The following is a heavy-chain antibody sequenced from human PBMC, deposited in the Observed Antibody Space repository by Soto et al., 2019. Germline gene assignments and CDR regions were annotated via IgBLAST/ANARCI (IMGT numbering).Heavy chain of an antibody. D-gene: IGHD2-2*01. CDR1: GFTFSSYA. Sequence: EVQLLESGGGLVQPGGSLRLSCAASGFTFSSYAMSWVRQAPGKGLEWVSAISGSGGTTYYADSVKGRFTISRDNSKNTLYLQMNSLRAEDTAVYYCAGVVPADYNYYYYGMDVWGQGTTVTVSS. V-gene: IGHV3-23*01. CDR2: ISGSGGTT. J-gene: IGHJ6*02. CDR3: AGVVPADYNYYYYGMDV.